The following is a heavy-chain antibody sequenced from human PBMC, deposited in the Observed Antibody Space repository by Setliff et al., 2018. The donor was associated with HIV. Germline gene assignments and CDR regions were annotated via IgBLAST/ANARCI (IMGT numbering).Heavy chain of an antibody. CDR2: IYNSGGTT. J-gene: IGHJ4*02. Sequence: LRLSCAASGFIFNNYAMNWVRQAPGKGLEWVSDIYNSGGTTYYADSVKGRFTISRDNFKSTLYLQMHSLRAEDTAVYYCAKGRGPMAYFEYWGQGTLVTVSS. CDR3: AKGRGPMAYFEY. CDR1: GFIFNNYA. V-gene: IGHV3-23*01.